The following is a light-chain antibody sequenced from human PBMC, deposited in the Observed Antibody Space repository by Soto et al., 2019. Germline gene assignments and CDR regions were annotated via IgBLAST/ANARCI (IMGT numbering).Light chain of an antibody. CDR2: GAS. Sequence: EIVMTQSPATLSVSPEERATLSCRASQSVSNNLAWYQKKPGQAPRLLIYGASTRATGIPARFRGSGSGTEFTLTISSLQSEDFAVYYCQQYNNWWTFGQGTKVEIK. CDR3: QQYNNWWT. J-gene: IGKJ1*01. V-gene: IGKV3-15*01. CDR1: QSVSNN.